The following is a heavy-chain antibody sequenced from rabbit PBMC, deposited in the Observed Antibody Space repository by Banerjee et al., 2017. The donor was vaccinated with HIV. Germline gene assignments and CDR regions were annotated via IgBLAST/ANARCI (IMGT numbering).Heavy chain of an antibody. CDR2: IYAGSSGST. J-gene: IGHJ3*01. CDR1: GFSFSSSYW. D-gene: IGHD4-1*01. V-gene: IGHV1S45*01. CDR3: ARDLAGVIGWNFNF. Sequence: QEQLEESGGDLVKPEGSLTLTCTASGFSFSSSYWICWVRQAPGKGLEWIACIYAGSSGSTYYASWAKGRFTIYKTSSTTVTLQMTSLTAADTATYFCARDLAGVIGWNFNFWGQGTLVTVS.